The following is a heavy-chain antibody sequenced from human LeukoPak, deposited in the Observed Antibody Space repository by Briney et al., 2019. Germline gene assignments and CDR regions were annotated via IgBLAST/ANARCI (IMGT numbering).Heavy chain of an antibody. J-gene: IGHJ3*02. CDR1: GFTFSNYG. CDR2: IRYDGFNK. CDR3: AKKTIVGATVDAFDI. V-gene: IGHV3-30*02. Sequence: GGSLRLSCAASGFTFSNYGMHWVRQTPGKGLEWVASIRYDGFNKYYADSLKGRFTISRDNSKNTLYLQMNSLRAEDTAVYYCAKKTIVGATVDAFDIWGQGTMVIVSS. D-gene: IGHD1-26*01.